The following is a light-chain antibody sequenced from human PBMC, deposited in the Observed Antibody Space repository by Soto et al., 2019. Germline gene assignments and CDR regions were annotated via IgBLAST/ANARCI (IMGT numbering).Light chain of an antibody. V-gene: IGKV1-39*01. CDR3: QESYSVPGT. J-gene: IGKJ1*01. CDR1: QNINNY. CDR2: GAS. Sequence: DIELTQSTPSLAASVGDRVTITCRASQNINNYLIWYQQKPVKAPQLLIYGASILQSGVPSRFSGSASGTDFTLTIGSLQPEDFATYYCQESYSVPGTFGQGTKVEI.